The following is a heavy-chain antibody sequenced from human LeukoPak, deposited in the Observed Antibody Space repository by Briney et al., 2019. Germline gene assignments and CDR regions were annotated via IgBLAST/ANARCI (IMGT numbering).Heavy chain of an antibody. Sequence: GGSLRLSCVASGFSISSHWMSWVRQAPGKGLEWVASLKEDVSARNLVDSVKGRSTISTDNAKNSLYLQMSSLRVEDTAVYYCARGPTYGSRSDFLESWGLGTLVTVSS. CDR1: GFSISSHW. J-gene: IGHJ4*02. CDR3: ARGPTYGSRSDFLES. CDR2: LKEDVSAR. V-gene: IGHV3-7*01. D-gene: IGHD3-10*01.